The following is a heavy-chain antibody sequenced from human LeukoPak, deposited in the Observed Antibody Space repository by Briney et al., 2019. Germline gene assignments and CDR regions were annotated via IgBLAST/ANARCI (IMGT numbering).Heavy chain of an antibody. Sequence: ASVKVSCKASGNTFTGYYMHWVRQAPGQGLEWMGRINPNSGGTNYAQKFQGRVTMTRDTSISTAYMELSRLRSDDTAVYYCAIDYYDSSGYFNSDYWGQGTLVTVSS. J-gene: IGHJ4*02. CDR2: INPNSGGT. V-gene: IGHV1-2*06. CDR3: AIDYYDSSGYFNSDY. D-gene: IGHD3-22*01. CDR1: GNTFTGYY.